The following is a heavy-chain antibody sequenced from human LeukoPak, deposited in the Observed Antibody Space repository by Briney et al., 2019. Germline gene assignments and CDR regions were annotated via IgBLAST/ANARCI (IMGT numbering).Heavy chain of an antibody. Sequence: ASVKVSCKTSGYTLTAYYMHWVRQAPGQGLEWMGWINPNSGGTNYAQKFQGRVTMTRDTSINTAYMDLSSLRSDDTAVYYCARDQTLVGATPKYYFGMDVWGQGATVTASS. V-gene: IGHV1-2*02. CDR2: INPNSGGT. CDR3: ARDQTLVGATPKYYFGMDV. J-gene: IGHJ6*02. CDR1: GYTLTAYY. D-gene: IGHD1-26*01.